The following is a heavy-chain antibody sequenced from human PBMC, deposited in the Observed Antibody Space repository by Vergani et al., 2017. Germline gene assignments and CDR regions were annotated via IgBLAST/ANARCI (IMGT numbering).Heavy chain of an antibody. CDR1: GGTFSSYA. CDR2: IIPIFGTA. D-gene: IGHD6-19*01. Sequence: QVQLVQSGAEVKKPGSSVKVSCKASGGTFSSYAISWVRQAPGQGLEWMGGIIPIFGTANYAQKFQGRVTITADESTSTAYMELSSLRSEDTAMYYCARDPRFIAVAGEGYFDYWGQGTLVTVSS. CDR3: ARDPRFIAVAGEGYFDY. J-gene: IGHJ4*02. V-gene: IGHV1-69*01.